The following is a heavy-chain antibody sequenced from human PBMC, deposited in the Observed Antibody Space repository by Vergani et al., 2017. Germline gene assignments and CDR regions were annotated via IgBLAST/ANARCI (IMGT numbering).Heavy chain of an antibody. D-gene: IGHD3-10*01. Sequence: EVQLLESGGGLVQPGGSLRLSCAASGFTFSSYAMSWVRQAPGKWLEWVSAISGSGGSTYYADSVKGRFTISRDNSKNTLYLQMNSLRAEDTAVYYCAKGGSDYYYYGMDVWGQGTTVTVSS. J-gene: IGHJ6*02. CDR3: AKGGSDYYYYGMDV. V-gene: IGHV3-23*01. CDR2: ISGSGGST. CDR1: GFTFSSYA.